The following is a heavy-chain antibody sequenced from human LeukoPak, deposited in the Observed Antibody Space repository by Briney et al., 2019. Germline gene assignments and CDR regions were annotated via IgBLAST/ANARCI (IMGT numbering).Heavy chain of an antibody. CDR1: GFTFSSYT. J-gene: IGHJ4*02. D-gene: IGHD3-10*01. CDR2: ISFDGSNK. Sequence: GGSLRLSCAASGFTFSSYTMHWVRQVPGKGLEWVAVISFDGSNKYYADSVKGRFTISRDNSKNALYLQMNSLRDEDTAVYYCARGKSGSYFSVGYWGQGTLVTVSS. V-gene: IGHV3-30*04. CDR3: ARGKSGSYFSVGY.